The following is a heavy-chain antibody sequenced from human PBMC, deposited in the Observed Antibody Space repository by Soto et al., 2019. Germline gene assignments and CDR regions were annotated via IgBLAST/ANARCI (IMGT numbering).Heavy chain of an antibody. D-gene: IGHD3-22*01. CDR1: GFIFSSYA. Sequence: QVQLVESGGGVVQPGRSLRLSCAASGFIFSSYAMHWVRQAPGKGLEWVAFISDDGSSKYYADSVKGRFTISRDNSKNTLYLQMNSLSADHTAVYNCTRADLTVTLSVFHPWGQGTLVTVSS. CDR3: TRADLTVTLSVFHP. J-gene: IGHJ5*02. V-gene: IGHV3-30-3*01. CDR2: ISDDGSSK.